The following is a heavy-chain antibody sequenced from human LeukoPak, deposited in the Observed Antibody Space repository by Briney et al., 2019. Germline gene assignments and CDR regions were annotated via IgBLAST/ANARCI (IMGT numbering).Heavy chain of an antibody. CDR2: ISYDGSNK. D-gene: IGHD6-13*01. CDR3: AKDAKRRIAAAPFDY. V-gene: IGHV3-30*18. J-gene: IGHJ4*02. Sequence: GGSLRLSCAASGFTFSSYGMHWVRQAPGKGLEWVAVISYDGSNKYYADSVKGRFTISRDTSKNTLYLQMNSLRAEDTAVYYCAKDAKRRIAAAPFDYWGQGTLVTVSS. CDR1: GFTFSSYG.